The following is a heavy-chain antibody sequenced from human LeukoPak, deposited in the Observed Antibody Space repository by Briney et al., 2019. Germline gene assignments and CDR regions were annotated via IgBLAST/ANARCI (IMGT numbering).Heavy chain of an antibody. J-gene: IGHJ4*02. V-gene: IGHV3-48*03. CDR1: GFTFSSYE. D-gene: IGHD3-10*01. CDR3: ARDLSMVRGVLDY. Sequence: GGSLRLSCAASGFTFSSYEMNWVRQAPGKGLEWVSYISSSGSTIYYADTVKGRFTISRDNAKNSLYLQMNSLRAEDTAVYYCARDLSMVRGVLDYWGQGTLVTVSS. CDR2: ISSSGSTI.